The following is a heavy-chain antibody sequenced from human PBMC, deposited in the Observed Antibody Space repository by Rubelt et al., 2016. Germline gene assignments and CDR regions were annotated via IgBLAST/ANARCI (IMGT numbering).Heavy chain of an antibody. Sequence: VRQAPGKGLEWVSYISSGSSPIYYADSVKGRFTISRDNAKNSLYLQMNSLRAEDTAVYYCARAVPFDYWGQGTLVTVSS. V-gene: IGHV3-48*04. J-gene: IGHJ4*02. CDR3: ARAVPFDY. CDR2: ISSGSSPI.